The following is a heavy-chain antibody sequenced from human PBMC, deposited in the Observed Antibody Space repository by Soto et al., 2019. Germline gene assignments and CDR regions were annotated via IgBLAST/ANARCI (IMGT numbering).Heavy chain of an antibody. V-gene: IGHV3-7*03. CDR3: AREDIVVVVAATFDAFDI. CDR2: IKQEGSEK. J-gene: IGHJ3*02. D-gene: IGHD2-15*01. Sequence: EVQLVESGGGLVQPGGSLRLSCAASGFTFSSYWMSWVRQAPGKGLEWVANIKQEGSEKYYVDSVKGRFTISRDNAKNSLYLQMNSLRAEDTAVYYCAREDIVVVVAATFDAFDIWGQGTMVTVSS. CDR1: GFTFSSYW.